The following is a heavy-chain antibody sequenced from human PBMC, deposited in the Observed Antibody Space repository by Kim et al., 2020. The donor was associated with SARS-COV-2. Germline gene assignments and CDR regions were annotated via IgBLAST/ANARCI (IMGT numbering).Heavy chain of an antibody. D-gene: IGHD3-10*01. CDR1: GFTFSSYW. CDR2: IKQDGSEK. Sequence: GGSLRLSCAASGFTFSSYWMSWVRQAPGKGLEWVANIKQDGSEKYYVDSVKGRFTISRDNAKNSLYLQMNSLRAEDTAVYYCARVSGSGSYFYYYYYGMDVWGQGTTVTVSS. CDR3: ARVSGSGSYFYYYYYGMDV. J-gene: IGHJ6*02. V-gene: IGHV3-7*03.